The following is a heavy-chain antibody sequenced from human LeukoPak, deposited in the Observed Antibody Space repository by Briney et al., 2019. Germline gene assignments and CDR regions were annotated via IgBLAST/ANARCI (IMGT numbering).Heavy chain of an antibody. Sequence: PSETLSLTCTVSGGPISSGGYYWSWIRQPPGEGLEWIGYIYYSGSTNYNPSLKSRVTISVDTSKNQFSLKLSSVTAADTAVYYCARGPQLPTFDYWGQGTLVTVSS. CDR2: IYYSGST. D-gene: IGHD4-11*01. CDR1: GGPISSGGYY. CDR3: ARGPQLPTFDY. J-gene: IGHJ4*02. V-gene: IGHV4-61*08.